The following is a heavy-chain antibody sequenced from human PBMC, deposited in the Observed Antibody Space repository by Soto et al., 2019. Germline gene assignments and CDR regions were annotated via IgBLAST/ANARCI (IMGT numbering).Heavy chain of an antibody. D-gene: IGHD3-10*01. J-gene: IGHJ6*02. Sequence: GGSLRLSCAASGFRLSDSAVSWVRQAPGKGLEWVSSLTVTGDSAFYSDSVKGRFTISRDISKSTLYLQMNSLRAEDTAVYYCARAYGAEGLLPYYYYGMDVWGQGTTVTVSS. V-gene: IGHV3-23*01. CDR2: LTVTGDSA. CDR1: GFRLSDSA. CDR3: ARAYGAEGLLPYYYYGMDV.